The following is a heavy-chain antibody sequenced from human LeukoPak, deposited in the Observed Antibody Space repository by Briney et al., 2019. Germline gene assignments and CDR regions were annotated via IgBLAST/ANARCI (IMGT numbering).Heavy chain of an antibody. CDR3: ARAYCSSTSCYTSSTRYYYYMDV. Sequence: PSETLSLTCTVSGGSISRYYWIWIRQPAGKGLEYIGRIYSSGSTNYNPSLKSPVTMSVDTSKNQFSLKLSSVTAADTAMYYCARAYCSSTSCYTSSTRYYYYMDVWGKGTTVTVSS. V-gene: IGHV4-4*07. D-gene: IGHD2-2*02. CDR2: IYSSGST. CDR1: GGSISRYY. J-gene: IGHJ6*03.